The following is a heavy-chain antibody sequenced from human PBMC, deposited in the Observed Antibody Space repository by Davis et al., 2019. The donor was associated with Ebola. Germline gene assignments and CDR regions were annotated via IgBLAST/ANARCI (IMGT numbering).Heavy chain of an antibody. CDR2: ISSSGSYI. V-gene: IGHV3-21*01. J-gene: IGHJ6*03. CDR3: ARDLSDFWYMDV. Sequence: GGSLRLSCAASGFTFSSYSMNWVRQAPGKGLEWVSSISSSGSYIYYADSVKGRFTISRDNSKNTLYLQMNSLRAEDTAVYYCARDLSDFWYMDVWGKGTTVTVSS. D-gene: IGHD3-3*01. CDR1: GFTFSSYS.